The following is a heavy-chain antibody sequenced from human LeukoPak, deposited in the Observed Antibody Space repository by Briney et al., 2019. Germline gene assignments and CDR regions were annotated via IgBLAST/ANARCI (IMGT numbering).Heavy chain of an antibody. Sequence: PGTSLRLSCAASGFTFDDYAMHWVRQAPGKGLEWVPGISWYSGSIGYADSVKGRFTISRDNAKNSLYLQMNSLRAEDTALYYCAKDINGDDGTYFDYWGQGTLVTVSS. J-gene: IGHJ4*02. D-gene: IGHD4-17*01. CDR1: GFTFDDYA. V-gene: IGHV3-9*01. CDR3: AKDINGDDGTYFDY. CDR2: ISWYSGSI.